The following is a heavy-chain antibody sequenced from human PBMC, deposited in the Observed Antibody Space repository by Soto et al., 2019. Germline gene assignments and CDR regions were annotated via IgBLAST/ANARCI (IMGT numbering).Heavy chain of an antibody. CDR3: ARSEDINYYYYMDV. Sequence: QVQLQESGPGLVKHSQTLSLTCTVSGGSISSGGYYWSWIRQHPGKGLEWIGYIYYSGSTYYHPSLKSRITISIDTSKNQFSLKLSSVTAADTAVYFCARSEDINYYYYMDVWGKGATVTVSS. CDR2: IYYSGST. D-gene: IGHD2-15*01. V-gene: IGHV4-31*03. J-gene: IGHJ6*03. CDR1: GGSISSGGYY.